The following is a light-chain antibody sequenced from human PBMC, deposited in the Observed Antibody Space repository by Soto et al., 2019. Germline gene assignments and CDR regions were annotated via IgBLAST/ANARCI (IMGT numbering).Light chain of an antibody. CDR2: EVA. CDR3: SSYTNTGTLYV. V-gene: IGLV2-14*01. Sequence: SVLTQPASVSGSPGQSITISCTGTSRDIGFYNYVSWYQQHPGKAPKLIIYEVAKRPSGVSSRFSGSKSGNTASLTISGLQAEDEADYHCSSYTNTGTLYVFGTGTQLTVL. J-gene: IGLJ1*01. CDR1: SRDIGFYNY.